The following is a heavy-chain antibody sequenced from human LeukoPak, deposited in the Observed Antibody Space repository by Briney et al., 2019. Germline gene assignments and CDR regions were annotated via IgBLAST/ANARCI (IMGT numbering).Heavy chain of an antibody. CDR3: AKGLMVRGVTPFDY. J-gene: IGHJ4*02. V-gene: IGHV3-23*01. Sequence: GALRLSCAASGFTFSNYGMSWVRQAPGKGLEWVSGISGSGDSTYFADSVKGRFTISRDNSKNTLYLQMNSLRAEDTAVYYCAKGLMVRGVTPFDYWGQGTLVTVSS. CDR1: GFTFSNYG. D-gene: IGHD3-10*01. CDR2: ISGSGDST.